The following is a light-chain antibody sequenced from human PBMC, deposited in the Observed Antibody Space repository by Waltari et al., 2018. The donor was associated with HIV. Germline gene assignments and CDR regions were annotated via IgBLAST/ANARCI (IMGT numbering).Light chain of an antibody. CDR2: DLI. V-gene: IGLV2-11*01. CDR3: CSSAGKYTFV. J-gene: IGLJ1*01. Sequence: QSALIQSRSVSGPPGQSITISCTGPTIDVGAYNYFSWYQQHPGRAPKLLIFDLIKRPSGVPDRFSGSKSGNTASLTISGLQAEDEADYYCCSSAGKYTFVFGTGTKVTVL. CDR1: TIDVGAYNY.